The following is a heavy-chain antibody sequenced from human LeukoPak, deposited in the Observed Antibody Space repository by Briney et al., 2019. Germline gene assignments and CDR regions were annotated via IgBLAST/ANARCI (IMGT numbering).Heavy chain of an antibody. CDR1: GGSFSGYY. CDR2: INHSGST. J-gene: IGHJ6*03. V-gene: IGHV4-34*01. Sequence: SETLSLTCAVYGGSFSGYYWSWIRQPPGKGLEWIGEINHSGSTNYNPSLKSRVTISVDTSKNQFSLKLSSVTAADTAVYYCARVDRYSYYMDVWGKGTMVTVSS. CDR3: ARVDRYSYYMDV. D-gene: IGHD1-14*01.